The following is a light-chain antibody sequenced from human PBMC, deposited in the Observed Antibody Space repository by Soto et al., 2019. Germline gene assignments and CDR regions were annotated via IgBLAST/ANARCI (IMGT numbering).Light chain of an antibody. J-gene: IGKJ4*01. CDR2: GAS. Sequence: EIVLTQSPGTLSLSPGERATLSCRASQSVSSSYLAWYQQKPGQAPRLLIYGASTRAAGIPARFTGSASRTEFTLTISSLQSEDFATYYCQQYNNWPLTFGGGGKVDIK. CDR3: QQYNNWPLT. V-gene: IGKV3-15*01. CDR1: QSVSSSY.